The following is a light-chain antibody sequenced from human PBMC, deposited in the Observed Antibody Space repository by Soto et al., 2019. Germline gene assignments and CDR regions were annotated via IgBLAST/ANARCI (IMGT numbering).Light chain of an antibody. CDR3: CSYAGSYTYV. V-gene: IGLV2-11*01. CDR1: SSDVGGYNY. Sequence: QSALTQPRSVSGSPGQSVTISCTGTSSDVGGYNYVSWYQQHPGKAPKLLIYDVSKRPSGVPDRFSGSKSGNTASLTISRLQAEGEADYYCCSYAGSYTYVFGTGTKVTVL. CDR2: DVS. J-gene: IGLJ1*01.